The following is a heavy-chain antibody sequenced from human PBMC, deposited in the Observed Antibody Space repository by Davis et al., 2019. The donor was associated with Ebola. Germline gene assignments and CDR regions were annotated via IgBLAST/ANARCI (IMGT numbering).Heavy chain of an antibody. CDR1: GFTFSRYW. CDR3: ARSSYQPEY. V-gene: IGHV3-74*01. CDR2: INSDGSIT. Sequence: GESLKISCAASGFTFSRYWMHWVRQAPGKGLVWVSRINSDGSITSYADSVKGRFTISRDNAKNTLYLQMNSLRAEDTAVYYCARSSYQPEYWGQGTLVTVSS. J-gene: IGHJ4*02. D-gene: IGHD2-2*01.